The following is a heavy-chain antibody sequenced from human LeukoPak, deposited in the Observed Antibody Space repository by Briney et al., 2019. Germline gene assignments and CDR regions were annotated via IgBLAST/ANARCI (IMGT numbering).Heavy chain of an antibody. CDR3: ARGLRSSGWYGY. V-gene: IGHV4-59*12. D-gene: IGHD6-19*01. CDR1: GGPISSYY. Sequence: SETLSLTCTVSGGPISSYYWSWIRQPPGKGLEWIGYIYYSGSTNYNPSLKSRVTISVDTSKNQFSLKLSSVTAADTAVYYCARGLRSSGWYGYWGQGTLVTVSS. CDR2: IYYSGST. J-gene: IGHJ4*02.